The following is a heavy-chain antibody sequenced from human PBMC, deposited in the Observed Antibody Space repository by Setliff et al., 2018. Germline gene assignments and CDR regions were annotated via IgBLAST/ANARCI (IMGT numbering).Heavy chain of an antibody. CDR3: VTSTIIIYYFDF. Sequence: GGSLRLSCAASGFTFKTYAMSWVRQAPGKGLEWVSSITGSGGDRDYADSVKGRFTISRDNSKNTLYLQMNSLRAEDTAVYYCVTSTIIIYYFDFWGQGTLVTVSS. CDR1: GFTFKTYA. D-gene: IGHD3-10*01. J-gene: IGHJ4*02. V-gene: IGHV3-23*01. CDR2: ITGSGGDR.